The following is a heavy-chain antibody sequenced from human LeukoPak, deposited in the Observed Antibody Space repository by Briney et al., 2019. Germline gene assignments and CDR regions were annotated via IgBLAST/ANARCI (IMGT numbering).Heavy chain of an antibody. Sequence: ASVKVSCKASGGTFSSYAISWVRQAPGQGLEWMGGIIPIFSTANYAQKFQGRVTITTDESTSTAYMELSSLRSEDTAVYYCARVQARLGAVALNWYFDLWGRGTLVTVSS. J-gene: IGHJ2*01. CDR2: IIPIFSTA. V-gene: IGHV1-69*05. CDR1: GGTFSSYA. D-gene: IGHD6-19*01. CDR3: ARVQARLGAVALNWYFDL.